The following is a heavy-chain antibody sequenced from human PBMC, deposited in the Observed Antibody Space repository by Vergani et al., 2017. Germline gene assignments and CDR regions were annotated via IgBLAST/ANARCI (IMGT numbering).Heavy chain of an antibody. CDR1: GFTFSSYA. CDR3: ARGSIAVARYGAFDI. Sequence: QVQLVESGGGVVQPGRSLRLSCAASGFTFSSYAMHWVRQAPGKGLEWVAVISYDGSNKYYADSVKGRFTISRDNSKNTLYLQRNSLRAEDTAVYYCARGSIAVARYGAFDIWGQGTMVTVSS. CDR2: ISYDGSNK. J-gene: IGHJ3*02. D-gene: IGHD6-19*01. V-gene: IGHV3-30-3*01.